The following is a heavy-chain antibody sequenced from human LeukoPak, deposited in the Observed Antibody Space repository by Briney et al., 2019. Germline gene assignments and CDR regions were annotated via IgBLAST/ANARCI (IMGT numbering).Heavy chain of an antibody. J-gene: IGHJ4*02. D-gene: IGHD4-17*01. V-gene: IGHV1-2*02. CDR3: ARDLGDYGPRTF. CDR2: INPNSGDT. CDR1: GYTFTGSD. Sequence: ASVKVSCKASGYTFTGSDIHWVRQAPGQGPEWMGWINPNSGDTNYVQKFQGRVTMTRDTSISTAYMELSRLTSDDTAVYYCARDLGDYGPRTFWDQGTLVTVSS.